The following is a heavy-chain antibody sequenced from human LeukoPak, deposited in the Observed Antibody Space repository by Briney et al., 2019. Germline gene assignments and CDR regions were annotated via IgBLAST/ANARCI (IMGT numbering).Heavy chain of an antibody. CDR2: INPSGGST. D-gene: IGHD2-15*01. J-gene: IGHJ4*02. CDR3: ARDLKRRLAATEGGLNY. V-gene: IGHV1-46*01. CDR1: GYTFTSYY. Sequence: ASVKVSCKASGYTFTSYYMHWVRQAPGQGLEWMGIINPSGGSTSYAQKFQGRVTMTRDTSTSTVYMELSSLKSEDTAVYYCARDLKRRLAATEGGLNYWGQGTLVTVSS.